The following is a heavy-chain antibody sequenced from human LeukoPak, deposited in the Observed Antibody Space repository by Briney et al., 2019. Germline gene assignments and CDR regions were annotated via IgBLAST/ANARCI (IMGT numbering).Heavy chain of an antibody. CDR1: GFTFDDHG. J-gene: IGHJ4*02. CDR2: IKWDGGRT. V-gene: IGHV3-20*04. D-gene: IGHD3-22*01. CDR3: ARDHTYYYDSSGYHDY. Sequence: GGSLRLSCAASGFTFDDHGMSWVRQAPGKGLEWVSGIKWDGGRTGYADCVKGRFTISRDNAKNSLYLQMNSLRAEDTAVYYCARDHTYYYDSSGYHDYWGQGTLVTVSS.